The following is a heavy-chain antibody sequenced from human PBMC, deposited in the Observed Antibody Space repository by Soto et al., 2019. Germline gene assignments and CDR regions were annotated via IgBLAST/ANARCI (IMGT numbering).Heavy chain of an antibody. Sequence: EVQLVESGGGLIQPGGSLRLSCAASGFTVSSNYMSWVRQAPGKGLEWVSVIYSGGSTYYADSVKGRFTISRDNSKNTLYLQMNSLRVEDTAVYYCARVGSGSQVYGMDVWGQGTTVTVSS. D-gene: IGHD3-10*01. J-gene: IGHJ6*02. CDR1: GFTVSSNY. CDR2: IYSGGST. CDR3: ARVGSGSQVYGMDV. V-gene: IGHV3-53*01.